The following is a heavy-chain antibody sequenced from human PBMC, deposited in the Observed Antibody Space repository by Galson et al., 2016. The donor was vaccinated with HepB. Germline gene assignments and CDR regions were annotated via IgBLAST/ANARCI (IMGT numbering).Heavy chain of an antibody. D-gene: IGHD1-1*01. Sequence: SLRLSCAASGFIFNTHWMHWVRQAPGKGLVWVSRINGDGSSTNYADSVKGRFTISRDNAKNTLYLQLNSLRAEDTAVSYCARDQNWQLKFEGGQGTLVTVSP. CDR1: GFIFNTHW. J-gene: IGHJ4*02. V-gene: IGHV3-74*01. CDR2: INGDGSST. CDR3: ARDQNWQLKFE.